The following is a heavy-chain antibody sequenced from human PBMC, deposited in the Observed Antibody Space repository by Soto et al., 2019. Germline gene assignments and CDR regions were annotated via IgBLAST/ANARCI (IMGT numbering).Heavy chain of an antibody. D-gene: IGHD3-9*01. CDR2: IIPIFGTA. CDR1: GGTFSSYA. J-gene: IGHJ6*02. CDR3: AMDFLRYFDWSPDAAYYYYGMDV. V-gene: IGHV1-69*13. Sequence: SVKVSCKASGGTFSSYAIIWGRHAPGQGVEWVGGIIPIFGTANYAQKFQGRVTITADESTSTAYIELSSLRSEDTAVYYCAMDFLRYFDWSPDAAYYYYGMDVWGQGTTVTVSS.